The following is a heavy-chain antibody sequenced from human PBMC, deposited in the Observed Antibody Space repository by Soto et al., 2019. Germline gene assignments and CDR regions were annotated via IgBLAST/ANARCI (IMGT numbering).Heavy chain of an antibody. CDR2: IGGRGSNT. D-gene: IGHD2-21*02. Sequence: GGSLRLSCAASGFTFGIYGMTWVRQAPGEGLEWVSGIGGRGSNTFYADSVKGRFTISRDNFKNTLYLQMNSLRAEDTATYYCAKEASGVTAHLTRFDYWGQGTLVTVSS. V-gene: IGHV3-23*01. CDR3: AKEASGVTAHLTRFDY. J-gene: IGHJ4*02. CDR1: GFTFGIYG.